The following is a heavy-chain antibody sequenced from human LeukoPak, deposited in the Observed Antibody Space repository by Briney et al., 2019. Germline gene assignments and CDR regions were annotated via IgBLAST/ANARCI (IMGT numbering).Heavy chain of an antibody. CDR1: GFTLSSYA. CDR3: ARDGGNFLLYYYYYYGMDV. CDR2: ISYDGSNK. Sequence: GGSLRLSCAASGFTLSSYAMHWVRQAPGKGLEWVAVISYDGSNKYYADSVRGRFTISRDNSKNTLYLQMNSLRAEDTAVYYCARDGGNFLLYYYYYYGMDVWGQGTTVTVSS. J-gene: IGHJ6*02. D-gene: IGHD4-23*01. V-gene: IGHV3-30-3*01.